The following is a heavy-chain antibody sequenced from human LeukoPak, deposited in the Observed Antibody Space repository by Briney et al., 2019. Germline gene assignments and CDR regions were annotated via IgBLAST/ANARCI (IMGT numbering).Heavy chain of an antibody. J-gene: IGHJ4*01. D-gene: IGHD3-22*01. Sequence: SETLSLTCTVSGGSIRNYWSWIRQPPGKGLEWIGYIYSSGSTNYNPSLKNRFTISVATPKYQFSLKVSSVTAADTAVYYCARNYDSSGYTTFAYWGQGTLVTVSS. CDR2: IYSSGST. V-gene: IGHV4-59*01. CDR3: ARNYDSSGYTTFAY. CDR1: GGSIRNY.